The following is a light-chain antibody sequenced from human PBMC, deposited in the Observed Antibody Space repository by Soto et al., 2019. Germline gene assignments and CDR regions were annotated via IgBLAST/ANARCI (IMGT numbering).Light chain of an antibody. J-gene: IGLJ1*01. CDR3: SSYTSSFKLAV. Sequence: QSALTQPASVSGSPGQSITIFCTGTSSDVGGYNYVSWYQQHPGSAPKLMIYDVSSRPSGVSNRFSGSKSGNTAYLTISGLQAEDEADYYCSSYTSSFKLAVFGSETKVTVL. CDR2: DVS. V-gene: IGLV2-14*03. CDR1: SSDVGGYNY.